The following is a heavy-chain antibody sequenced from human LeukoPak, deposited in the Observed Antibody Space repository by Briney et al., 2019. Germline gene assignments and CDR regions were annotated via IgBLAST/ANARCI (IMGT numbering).Heavy chain of an antibody. CDR3: ASRIQRDDAFDI. V-gene: IGHV1-69*05. J-gene: IGHJ3*02. D-gene: IGHD5-18*01. CDR1: GGTFSSYA. Sequence: SVKVSCKASGGTFSSYAISWVRQAPGQGLEWMGEIIPIFGTANYAQKFQGRVTITTDESTSTAYMELSSLRSEDTAVYYCASRIQRDDAFDIWGQGTMVTVSS. CDR2: IIPIFGTA.